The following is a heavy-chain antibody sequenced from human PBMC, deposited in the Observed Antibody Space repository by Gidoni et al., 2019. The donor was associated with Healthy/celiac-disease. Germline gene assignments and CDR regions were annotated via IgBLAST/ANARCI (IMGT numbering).Heavy chain of an antibody. CDR3: AREFVRWLRRGYFDY. J-gene: IGHJ4*02. D-gene: IGHD5-12*01. CDR2: INHSGST. CDR1: GGSFSGYY. V-gene: IGHV4-34*01. Sequence: QVQLQQWGAGLLKPSETLSLTCAVYGGSFSGYYWSWIRQPPGKGLEWIGEINHSGSTNDNPSLKSRVTISVDTSKNQFSLKLSSVTAADTAVYYCAREFVRWLRRGYFDYWGQGTLVTVSS.